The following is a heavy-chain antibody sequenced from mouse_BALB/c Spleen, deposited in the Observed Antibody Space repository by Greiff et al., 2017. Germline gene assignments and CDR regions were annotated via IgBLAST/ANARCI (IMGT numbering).Heavy chain of an antibody. Sequence: QVQLKESGPGLVAPSQSLSITCTVSGFSLTSYGVHWVRQPPGKGLEWLGVIWTGGSTNYNSALMSRLSISKDNSKSQVFLKMNSLQTDDTAMYYCARGLYYRYDSGYAMDYWGQGTSVTVSS. D-gene: IGHD2-14*01. CDR2: IWTGGST. CDR3: ARGLYYRYDSGYAMDY. CDR1: GFSLTSYG. J-gene: IGHJ4*01. V-gene: IGHV2-9*02.